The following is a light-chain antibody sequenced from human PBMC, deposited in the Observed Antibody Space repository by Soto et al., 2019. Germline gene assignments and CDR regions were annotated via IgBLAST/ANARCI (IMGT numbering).Light chain of an antibody. CDR2: DVS. CDR3: SSYAGSNNFVL. CDR1: SSDVGGYNY. Sequence: QSVLTQPRSVSGSPGQSVTISCTGTSSDVGGYNYVSWYQQHPGKAPKLMIYDVSKRPSGVPDRFSGSKSGNTASLTVSGLQAEDEADYYCSSYAGSNNFVLFGGGTQLTVL. V-gene: IGLV2-11*01. J-gene: IGLJ2*01.